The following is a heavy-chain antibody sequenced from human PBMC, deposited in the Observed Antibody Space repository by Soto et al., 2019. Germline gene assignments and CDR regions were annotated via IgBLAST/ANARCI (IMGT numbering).Heavy chain of an antibody. J-gene: IGHJ4*02. CDR3: AKEWVYDSSGWSFDY. Sequence: GGSLRLSCAASGFTFSSYGMHWVRQAPGKGLEWVAVISYDGSNKYYADSLKGRFTISRDNSKNTLYLQMNSLRVEDTAVYYCAKEWVYDSSGWSFDYWGQGTLVTVSS. CDR1: GFTFSSYG. D-gene: IGHD3-22*01. V-gene: IGHV3-30*18. CDR2: ISYDGSNK.